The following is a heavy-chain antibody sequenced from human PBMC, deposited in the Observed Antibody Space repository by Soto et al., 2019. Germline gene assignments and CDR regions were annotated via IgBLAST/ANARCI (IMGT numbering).Heavy chain of an antibody. CDR2: IVGVGDST. Sequence: EVQLLESGGGLVQPGGALRLSCAASGFTFSSYAMSWVRQAPGKGLEWVSTIVGVGDSTYYADSVKVRFTISRDNSKKTLDMQMNSLRAEDTAVYYCAKSRSGGSLFDYWGQGTLVTVSS. CDR1: GFTFSSYA. D-gene: IGHD6-19*01. CDR3: AKSRSGGSLFDY. V-gene: IGHV3-23*01. J-gene: IGHJ4*02.